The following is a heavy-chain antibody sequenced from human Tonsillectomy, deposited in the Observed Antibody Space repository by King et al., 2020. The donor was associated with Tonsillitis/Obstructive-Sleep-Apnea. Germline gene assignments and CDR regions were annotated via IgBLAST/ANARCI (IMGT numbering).Heavy chain of an antibody. CDR3: AKDQEGATHPIGFDN. D-gene: IGHD1-26*01. Sequence: VQLVESGGGLVQPGGSLRLSCAVSGFTFSSYAMSWVRQAPGKGLEWVSVISGSGGSTYYADSVKGRFTISRDKSKNTLYLQMSSLSAEDTAVYYCAKDQEGATHPIGFDNWGQGTLVTVSS. CDR1: GFTFSSYA. CDR2: ISGSGGST. V-gene: IGHV3-23*04. J-gene: IGHJ4*02.